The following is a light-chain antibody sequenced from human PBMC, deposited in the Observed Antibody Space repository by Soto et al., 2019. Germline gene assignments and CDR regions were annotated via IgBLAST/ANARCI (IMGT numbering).Light chain of an antibody. CDR2: ENN. Sequence: QSVLTQPPSVSAAPGQKLTISCSGTSSNIGKNYVSWYQQLPGTAPKLLIYENNKRPSGIPDRFSGSKSGTSATLGVTGLQTGDEADYFCGTWDTTLSAGVFGGGTQLTVL. V-gene: IGLV1-51*02. CDR1: SSNIGKNY. CDR3: GTWDTTLSAGV. J-gene: IGLJ2*01.